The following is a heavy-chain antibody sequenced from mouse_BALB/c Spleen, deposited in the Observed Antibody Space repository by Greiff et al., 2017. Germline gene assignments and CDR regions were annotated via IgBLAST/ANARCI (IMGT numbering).Heavy chain of an antibody. Sequence: VQLQQSGAELVRPGTSVKVSCKASGYAFTNYLIEWVKQRPGQGLEWIGVINPGSGGTNYNEKFKGKATLTADKSSSTAYMQLSSLTSDDSAVYYCARSVYGNYNYYAMDYWGQGTSVTVSS. D-gene: IGHD2-1*01. V-gene: IGHV1-54*01. J-gene: IGHJ4*01. CDR3: ARSVYGNYNYYAMDY. CDR1: GYAFTNYL. CDR2: INPGSGGT.